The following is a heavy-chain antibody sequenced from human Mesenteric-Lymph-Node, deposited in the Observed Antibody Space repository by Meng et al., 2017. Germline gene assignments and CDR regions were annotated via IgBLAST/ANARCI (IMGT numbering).Heavy chain of an antibody. V-gene: IGHV3-21*06. D-gene: IGHD3-10*01. CDR3: ARAHEVRGVRDV. J-gene: IGHJ6*02. CDR1: GFTFSSYA. Sequence: GESLKISCAASGFTFSSYAMHWVRQAPGKGLEWVSSISSSSSYIYYADSVKGRFTISRDNAENSLYLQMNSLRAEDTAVYYCARAHEVRGVRDVWGQGTTVTVSS. CDR2: ISSSSSYI.